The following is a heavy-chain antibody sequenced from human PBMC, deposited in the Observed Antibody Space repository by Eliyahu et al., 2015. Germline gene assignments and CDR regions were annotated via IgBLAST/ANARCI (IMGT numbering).Heavy chain of an antibody. CDR3: AKDLRGSGTWYPFDY. CDR2: ISGSGGDNT. Sequence: EVQLLESGGGLVQPGGSLRLSCAGFGFXFGXYAMXWVRQAPGKGLEWXSAISGSGGDNTFYADSVKGRFTISRDNSKNTLYLQMNSLRGEDTAVYYCAKDLRGSGTWYPFDYWGQGILVTVSS. J-gene: IGHJ4*02. D-gene: IGHD6-13*01. CDR1: GFXFGXYA. V-gene: IGHV3-23*01.